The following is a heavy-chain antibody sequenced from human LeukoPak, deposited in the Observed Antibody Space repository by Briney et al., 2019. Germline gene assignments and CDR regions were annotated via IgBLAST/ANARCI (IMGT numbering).Heavy chain of an antibody. CDR2: IYYSGST. Sequence: SETLSLTCTVSGGSISSGDYYWRWLRQPPGTGLEWIGYIYYSGSTYYNPSLKSRVTISVDTSKNQLSLKLSSVTAADTAVYYCASPQNPDAFDIWGQGTMVTVSS. V-gene: IGHV4-30-4*08. CDR3: ASPQNPDAFDI. D-gene: IGHD1-14*01. CDR1: GGSISSGDYY. J-gene: IGHJ3*02.